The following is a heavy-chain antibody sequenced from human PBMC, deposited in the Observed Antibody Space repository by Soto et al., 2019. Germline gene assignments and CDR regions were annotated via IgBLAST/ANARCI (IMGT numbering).Heavy chain of an antibody. CDR1: GDTLTEYY. J-gene: IGHJ6*02. CDR3: ARHGFGPLHGLVDV. V-gene: IGHV4-59*08. D-gene: IGHD3-10*01. Sequence: QVQLQESGPGLVKSSETLSLTCTVAGDTLTEYYCSWFRQPPGKGLEWIGYIVYRGYSDYSLSPKGRVTMSMDTSKTQFSLMLESVTATDTAVYYCARHGFGPLHGLVDVWGQGTTVIVSS. CDR2: IVYRGYS.